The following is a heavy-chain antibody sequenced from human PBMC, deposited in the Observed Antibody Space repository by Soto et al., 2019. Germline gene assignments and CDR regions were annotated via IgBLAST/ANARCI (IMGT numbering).Heavy chain of an antibody. V-gene: IGHV3-30*03. CDR2: VSYHGTNK. Sequence: LRLSCAASGFTFSSYGMHWVRQAPGKGLEWVALVSYHGTNKYYGDSVNGRFTISRDNSKNTLYLQMNSLRAEDTAVYYCARGLPYDSSGYFFDYWGQGTLVTVSS. J-gene: IGHJ4*02. CDR3: ARGLPYDSSGYFFDY. D-gene: IGHD3-22*01. CDR1: GFTFSSYG.